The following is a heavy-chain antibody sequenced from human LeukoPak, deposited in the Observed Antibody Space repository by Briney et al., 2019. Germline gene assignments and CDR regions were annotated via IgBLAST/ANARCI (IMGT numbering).Heavy chain of an antibody. D-gene: IGHD3-10*01. V-gene: IGHV3-30*18. Sequence: GRSLRLSCAASGLTFSSYGMHWVRQAPGKGLEWVAVISYDGSNKYYADSVKGRFTISRDNSKNTLYLQMNSLRAEDTAVYYCAKDLDYGSGSPPIWGQGTMVTVSS. CDR2: ISYDGSNK. CDR1: GLTFSSYG. CDR3: AKDLDYGSGSPPI. J-gene: IGHJ3*02.